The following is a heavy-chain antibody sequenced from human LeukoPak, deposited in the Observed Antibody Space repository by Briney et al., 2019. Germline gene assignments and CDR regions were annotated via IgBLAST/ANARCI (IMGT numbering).Heavy chain of an antibody. D-gene: IGHD3-22*01. Sequence: SETLSLTCTVSGGSISSYYWSWIRQPPGKGLEWIGYIYYSGSTDYNPSLKSRVTISVDTSKNQFSLKLSSVTAADTAVYFCARGPYSYDSSGAFDIWGQGTMVTVSS. CDR3: ARGPYSYDSSGAFDI. V-gene: IGHV4-59*08. CDR1: GGSISSYY. CDR2: IYYSGST. J-gene: IGHJ3*02.